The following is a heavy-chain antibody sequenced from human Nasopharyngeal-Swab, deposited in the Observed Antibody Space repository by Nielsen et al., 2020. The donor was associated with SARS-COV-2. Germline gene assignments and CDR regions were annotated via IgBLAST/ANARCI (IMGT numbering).Heavy chain of an antibody. V-gene: IGHV7-4-1*02. D-gene: IGHD6-13*01. CDR3: ARDTRSSWYYYYGMDA. CDR2: INTNTGNP. Sequence: ASVKVSCKASGYTFTSYAMNWVRQAPGQGLKWMGWINTNTGNPTYAQGFTGRFVFSLDTSVSTAYLQISSLKAEDTAVYYCARDTRSSWYYYYGMDAWGQGTTVTVSS. J-gene: IGHJ6*02. CDR1: GYTFTSYA.